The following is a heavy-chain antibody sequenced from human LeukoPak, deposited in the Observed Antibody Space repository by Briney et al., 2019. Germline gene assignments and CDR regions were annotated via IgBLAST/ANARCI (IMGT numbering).Heavy chain of an antibody. CDR3: AASITTYYYYYGMDV. Sequence: ASVKVSCKAPGYTFTSYGISWVRQAPGQGLEWMGWISAYNGNTNYAQKLQGRVTMTTDTSTSTAYMELRSLRSDDTAVYYCAASITTYYYYYGMDVWGQGTTVTVSS. D-gene: IGHD3-22*01. J-gene: IGHJ6*02. CDR2: ISAYNGNT. V-gene: IGHV1-18*01. CDR1: GYTFTSYG.